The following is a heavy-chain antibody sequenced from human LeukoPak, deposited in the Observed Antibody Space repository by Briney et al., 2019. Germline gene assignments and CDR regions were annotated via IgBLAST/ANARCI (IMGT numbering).Heavy chain of an antibody. J-gene: IGHJ5*02. CDR2: INPNSGGT. V-gene: IGHV1-2*02. CDR1: GYTFTGYY. Sequence: GASVKVSCKASGYTFTGYYMHWVRQAPGQGLEWMGWINPNSGGTNYAQKFQGRVTMTRDTSISTAYMELSRLRSDDTAVYYCARRLIAAAGTIFDPWGQGTLVTVSS. D-gene: IGHD6-13*01. CDR3: ARRLIAAAGTIFDP.